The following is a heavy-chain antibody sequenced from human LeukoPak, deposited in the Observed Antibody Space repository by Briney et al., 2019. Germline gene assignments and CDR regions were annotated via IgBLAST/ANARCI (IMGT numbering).Heavy chain of an antibody. CDR1: GGSINSYY. D-gene: IGHD5-24*01. Sequence: SETLSLTCTVSGGSINSYYWSWIRQPPGKGLEWIGYIYYSGSTNYNPSLKSRVTISIDTSKNQFSLKLSSVTAADTAVYYCAREEGRDGYNYVDYWGQGTLVTVSS. CDR3: AREEGRDGYNYVDY. V-gene: IGHV4-59*01. J-gene: IGHJ4*02. CDR2: IYYSGST.